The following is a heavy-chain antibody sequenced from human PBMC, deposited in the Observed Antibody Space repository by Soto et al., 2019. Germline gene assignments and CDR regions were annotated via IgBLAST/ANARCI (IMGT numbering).Heavy chain of an antibody. CDR2: IFYSGYN. CDR1: GGNISSGGYY. CDR3: ARLNPIVVVPTPMGWFGP. J-gene: IGHJ5*02. V-gene: IGHV4-31*03. Sequence: SSETLSLTCTVSGGNISSGGYYWSWIRQSPXKGLEWIGYIFYSGYNYYKPSLKSRLSMSVDTSKNQFSLRLTSVTAADTAVYFCARLNPIVVVPTPMGWFGPWGQGTLVTVSS. D-gene: IGHD2-2*01.